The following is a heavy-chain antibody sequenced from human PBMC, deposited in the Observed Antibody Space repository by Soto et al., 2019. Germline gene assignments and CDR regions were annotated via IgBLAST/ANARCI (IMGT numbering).Heavy chain of an antibody. Sequence: QVQLQESGPGLVKPSQTLSLTCSVSGGSISSGGYSWGWIRQLPGKGLEWIGSIYYSGSTYSNPSLTSRVTISVDTSKNHFSLKLSSVTAVDTAVYYCARDQGDLLGFYDYWGQGTLVTVSS. J-gene: IGHJ4*02. V-gene: IGHV4-31*03. CDR2: IYYSGST. CDR3: ARDQGDLLGFYDY. CDR1: GGSISSGGYS. D-gene: IGHD1-26*01.